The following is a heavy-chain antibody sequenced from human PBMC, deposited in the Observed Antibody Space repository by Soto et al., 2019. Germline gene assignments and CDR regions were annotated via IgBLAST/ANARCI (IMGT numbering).Heavy chain of an antibody. J-gene: IGHJ4*02. CDR2: VYHLGYA. V-gene: IGHV4-4*02. Sequence: QVQLQESGPGLVKPWETLSLTCAVSGGSVSSENWWSWVRQAPGKGLEWMGEVYHLGYAHYNPSLNSRVSVSLDKSKNHVSLTLTSLTAADTVVYYCVRHGGYHFDYWGQGKLVTVSS. CDR3: VRHGGYHFDY. CDR1: GGSVSSENW. D-gene: IGHD5-18*01.